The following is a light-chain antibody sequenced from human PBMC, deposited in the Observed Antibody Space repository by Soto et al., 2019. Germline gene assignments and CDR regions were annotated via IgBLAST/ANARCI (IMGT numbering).Light chain of an antibody. CDR3: QQYGSSPSWT. J-gene: IGKJ1*01. CDR2: GAS. Sequence: NVLTQSPGTLSLSQGERATLSCRASQTVSGSYVAWYQQKPGQAPRLLIYGASSRATVIPDRFSGSGSGTDFTLTISRLEPEDFAVYYCQQYGSSPSWTFGQGTKVDIK. CDR1: QTVSGSY. V-gene: IGKV3-20*01.